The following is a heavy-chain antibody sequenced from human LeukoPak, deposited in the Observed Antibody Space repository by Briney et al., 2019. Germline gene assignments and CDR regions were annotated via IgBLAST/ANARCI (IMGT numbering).Heavy chain of an antibody. V-gene: IGHV4-31*03. CDR3: ARETTVVTPYFDY. Sequence: SETLSLTCTVSGGSISSGGYYWSWIRQHPGKGLEWIGYIYYSGSTYYNPSLKSRVTISVDTSKNQFSLKLSSVTAADTAVYYCARETTVVTPYFDYWGQGTLVTVSS. CDR2: IYYSGST. J-gene: IGHJ4*02. CDR1: GGSISSGGYY. D-gene: IGHD4-23*01.